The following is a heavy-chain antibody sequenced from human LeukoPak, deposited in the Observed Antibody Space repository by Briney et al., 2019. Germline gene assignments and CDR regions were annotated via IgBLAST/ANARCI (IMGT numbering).Heavy chain of an antibody. V-gene: IGHV3-23*01. CDR3: AKIPTYYYDSSGYPEYYLDY. CDR1: GFTFSSYA. D-gene: IGHD3-22*01. Sequence: ESGGSLRLSCAASGFTFSSYAMSWVRQAPGKGLEWVSAISGSGGSTYYADSVKGRFTISRDNSKNTLYLQMNSLRAEDTAVYYCAKIPTYYYDSSGYPEYYLDYWGQGTLVTVSS. J-gene: IGHJ4*02. CDR2: ISGSGGST.